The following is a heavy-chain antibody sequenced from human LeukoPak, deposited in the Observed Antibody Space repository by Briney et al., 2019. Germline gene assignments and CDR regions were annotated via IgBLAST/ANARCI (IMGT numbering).Heavy chain of an antibody. CDR1: GFSVSRNY. J-gene: IGHJ5*02. CDR3: AKASLPSDP. V-gene: IGHV3-23*01. Sequence: GGSLRLSCAASGFSVSRNYMSWVRQAPGKGLEWVSAISGSGGSTYYADSVKGRFTISRDNSKNTLYLQMNSLRAEDTAVYYCAKASLPSDPWGQGTLVTVSS. CDR2: ISGSGGST.